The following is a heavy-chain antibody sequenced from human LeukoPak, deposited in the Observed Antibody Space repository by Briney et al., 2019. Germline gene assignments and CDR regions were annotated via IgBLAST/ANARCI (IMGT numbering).Heavy chain of an antibody. CDR3: ARPGGYCSSTSCSFQVDV. J-gene: IGHJ6*04. CDR1: GYIFTSYW. V-gene: IGHV5-51*01. Sequence: GESLKISCKGSGYIFTSYWIGWVRQMPGKGLEWMGIIYPGGSDTRYSPSFQGQVTISADKSISTAYLQWSSLKASDTAMYYCARPGGYCSSTSCSFQVDVWGKGTTVTVSS. CDR2: IYPGGSDT. D-gene: IGHD2-2*01.